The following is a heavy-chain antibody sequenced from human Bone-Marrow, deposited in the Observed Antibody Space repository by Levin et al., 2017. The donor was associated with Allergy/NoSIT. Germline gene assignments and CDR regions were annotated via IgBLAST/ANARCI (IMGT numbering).Heavy chain of an antibody. D-gene: IGHD6-19*01. J-gene: IGHJ4*02. V-gene: IGHV3-7*01. Sequence: PGGSLRLSCAASGFTFNLYWMNWIRQAPGKGLEWVANIEKDGNEKHYVDSVEGRFTISRDNAKNVLYLEMNSLRVEDTALYYCGTDVGIAVAERNYWGQGVLVTVSS. CDR1: GFTFNLYW. CDR2: IEKDGNEK. CDR3: GTDVGIAVAERNY.